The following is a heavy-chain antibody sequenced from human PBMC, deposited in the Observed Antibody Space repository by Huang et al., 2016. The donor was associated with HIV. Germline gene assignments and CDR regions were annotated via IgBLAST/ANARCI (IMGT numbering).Heavy chain of an antibody. CDR2: INHRGSP. CDR1: GGSLSGYY. Sequence: QVHLQQWGAGLLKSAETLSLTCAVYGGSLSGYYWSWLRQTPGKGLGWIGEINHRGSPNYNPSRKSRVSISMDGSKKQFSLKLRSISDADTAVYFCARDATKNPRGWFDPWGQGTLVTVSS. J-gene: IGHJ5*02. V-gene: IGHV4-34*02. D-gene: IGHD3-10*01. CDR3: ARDATKNPRGWFDP.